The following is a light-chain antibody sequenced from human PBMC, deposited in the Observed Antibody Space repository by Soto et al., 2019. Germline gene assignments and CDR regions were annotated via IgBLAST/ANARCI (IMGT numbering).Light chain of an antibody. CDR3: QQYNSYSWT. Sequence: DIQMTQSPSTLSASVGDRVSVTSGASQSISTWVAWYQQKPGQAPKLLIYGASSLASGIPSRFSGSGSGTEFTLTISSLQPDDFATYYCQQYNSYSWTFGQGTKVDI. J-gene: IGKJ1*01. V-gene: IGKV1-5*03. CDR2: GAS. CDR1: QSISTW.